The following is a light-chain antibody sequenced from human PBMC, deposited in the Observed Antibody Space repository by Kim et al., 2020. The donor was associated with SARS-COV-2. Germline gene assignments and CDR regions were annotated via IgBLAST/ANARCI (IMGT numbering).Light chain of an antibody. J-gene: IGKJ1*01. Sequence: ETVLTQSPGTLSLSPGERATLSCRASESVSSNNLAWYQQKPGQAPRLLIYGASSRATGIPERFSGSGSGTEVFFSNSSVGPEDFDVCYCQHYGMSWKFGQQPKV. CDR3: QHYGMSWK. V-gene: IGKV3-20*01. CDR1: ESVSSNN. CDR2: GAS.